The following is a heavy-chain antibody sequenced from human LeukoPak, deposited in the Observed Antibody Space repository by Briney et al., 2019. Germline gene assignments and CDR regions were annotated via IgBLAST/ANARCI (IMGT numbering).Heavy chain of an antibody. CDR1: GFTFSNAW. D-gene: IGHD4-17*01. J-gene: IGHJ2*01. CDR2: IKSKTDGGTT. Sequence: GGSLRLSCAASGFTFSNAWMNWVRQAPGKGLEWVGRIKSKTDGGTTDYAAPVKGRFAISRDDSKNTLFLQMNSLKTEDTAVYCCTTGGIGYGDPWWYFDLWGRGTLVTVSS. V-gene: IGHV3-15*01. CDR3: TTGGIGYGDPWWYFDL.